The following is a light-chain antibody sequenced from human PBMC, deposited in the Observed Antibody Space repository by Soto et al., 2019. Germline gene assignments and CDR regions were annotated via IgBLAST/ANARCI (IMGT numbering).Light chain of an antibody. J-gene: IGKJ5*01. V-gene: IGKV3D-20*02. CDR1: QSVSSIY. CDR2: GAS. CDR3: QQRSKWPT. Sequence: MLKQALGTLSLSKRERATLSCRASQSVSSIYLAWYQQKPGQAPRLLIYGASSRATGIPDRFSGSGSGTDFTLTISSLEPEDFAVYYCQQRSKWPTFGQRRRLEV.